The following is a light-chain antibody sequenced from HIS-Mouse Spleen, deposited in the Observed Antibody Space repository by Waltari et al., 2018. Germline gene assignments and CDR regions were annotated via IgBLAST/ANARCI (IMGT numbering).Light chain of an antibody. CDR1: SSDVGGYNY. V-gene: IGLV2-14*03. J-gene: IGLJ2*01. CDR3: SSYTSSSFNVV. Sequence: QSALTQPASVSGSPGQSITISCTGTSSDVGGYNYVSWYQQHPGKAPKLMIYNVSNRPSGVSNRFSGSKSGNTASLHISGLQAEDEADYYCSSYTSSSFNVVFGGGTKLPVL. CDR2: NVS.